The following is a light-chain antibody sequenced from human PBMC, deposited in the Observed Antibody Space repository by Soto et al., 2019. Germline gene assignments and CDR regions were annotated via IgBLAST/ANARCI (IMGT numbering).Light chain of an antibody. CDR2: AAS. Sequence: DIQMTQSPSSLSASVGDRVTITCQASQDISNHLNWYQHKPGEAPKLLIYAASNLETGVPSRFNGRGSGTDFTFTINTLQPEGIAIYYCQHYGSLPYIFGQGTTLEIK. CDR3: QHYGSLPYI. V-gene: IGKV1-33*01. J-gene: IGKJ2*01. CDR1: QDISNH.